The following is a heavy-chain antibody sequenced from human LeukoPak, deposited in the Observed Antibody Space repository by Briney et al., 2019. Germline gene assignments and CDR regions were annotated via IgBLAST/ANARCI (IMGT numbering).Heavy chain of an antibody. J-gene: IGHJ4*02. V-gene: IGHV3-7*01. Sequence: GWSLRLSCAASGFTFSNYWMSWVRQAPGKGLEWVANIIQDGSEKYYVDSVKGRFTISRDNAKNSLSLQMNRLRAEDTAVYYCARGNILTGYYFDYLGQGTLVTVSS. CDR1: GFTFSNYW. CDR3: ARGNILTGYYFDY. D-gene: IGHD3-9*01. CDR2: IIQDGSEK.